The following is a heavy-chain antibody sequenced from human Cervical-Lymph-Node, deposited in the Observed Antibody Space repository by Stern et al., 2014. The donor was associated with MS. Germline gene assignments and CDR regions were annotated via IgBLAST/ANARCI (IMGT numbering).Heavy chain of an antibody. CDR3: ARERHSMDV. CDR2: IDPNSGGT. Sequence: QVQLVQSGAEVKKPGASVKVSCKAYGYSFTAYYMHWVRQAPGPGLEWMGWIDPNSGGTKSAQNFQGRVTMTRDTSISTFYMELSGLTSDDTAVFYCARERHSMDVWGQGTTVTVSS. CDR1: GYSFTAYY. J-gene: IGHJ6*02. V-gene: IGHV1-2*02.